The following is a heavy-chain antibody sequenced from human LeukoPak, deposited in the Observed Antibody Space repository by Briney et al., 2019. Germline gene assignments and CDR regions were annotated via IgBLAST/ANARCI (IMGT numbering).Heavy chain of an antibody. V-gene: IGHV3-23*01. CDR2: ISGSGGST. D-gene: IGHD6-19*01. CDR1: GFTFSSYA. CDR3: AKGIAVAGHYYFDY. J-gene: IGHJ4*02. Sequence: PGGSLRLSCAASGFTFSSYAMSWVRQAPGNGLEWVSAISGSGGSTYYADSVKGRFTISRDNSKSTLYLQMNSLRAEDTAVYYCAKGIAVAGHYYFDYWGQGTLVTVSS.